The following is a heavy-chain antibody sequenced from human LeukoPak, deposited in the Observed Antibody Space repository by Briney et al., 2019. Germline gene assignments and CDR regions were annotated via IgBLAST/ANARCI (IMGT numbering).Heavy chain of an antibody. J-gene: IGHJ4*02. V-gene: IGHV3-21*01. CDR1: GFTFSSYS. CDR3: ARFAYGTGYVDY. CDR2: ISSSSYI. Sequence: PGGSLRLSCAASGFTFSSYSMNWVRQAPGKGLEWVSSISSSSYIYYADSVKGRFTISRDNAKNSLYLQMNSLRAEDTAVYYCARFAYGTGYVDYWGQGTLVTVSS. D-gene: IGHD1-1*01.